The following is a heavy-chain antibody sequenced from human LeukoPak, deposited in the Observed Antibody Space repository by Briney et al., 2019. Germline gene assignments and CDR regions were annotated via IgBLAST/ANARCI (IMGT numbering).Heavy chain of an antibody. CDR3: AKDFIMVRGVIGLGWFDP. CDR2: ISYDGSNK. D-gene: IGHD3-10*01. V-gene: IGHV3-30*18. CDR1: GFTFSSYG. J-gene: IGHJ5*02. Sequence: PGRSLRLSCAASGFTFSSYGMHWVRKAPGKGLEWVAVISYDGSNKYYADSVKGRFTISRDNSKNTLYLQMNSLRAEDTAEYYCAKDFIMVRGVIGLGWFDPWGQGTLVTVSS.